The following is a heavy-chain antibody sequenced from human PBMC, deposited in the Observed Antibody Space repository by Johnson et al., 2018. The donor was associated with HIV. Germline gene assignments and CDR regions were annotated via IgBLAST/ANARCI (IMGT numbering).Heavy chain of an antibody. Sequence: ASRITLSSYGMHWVRQAPGKGLEWVSYISSSGSTIYYADSVKGRFTISRDNSKNTLYLQMNSLRAEDTAVYYCASTSSGWFYAFDIWGQGTMVTVSS. D-gene: IGHD6-19*01. CDR3: ASTSSGWFYAFDI. V-gene: IGHV3-48*01. J-gene: IGHJ3*02. CDR1: RITLSSYG. CDR2: ISSSGSTI.